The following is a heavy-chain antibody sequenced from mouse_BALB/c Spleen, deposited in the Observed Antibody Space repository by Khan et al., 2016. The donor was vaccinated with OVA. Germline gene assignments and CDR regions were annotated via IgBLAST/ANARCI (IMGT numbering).Heavy chain of an antibody. Sequence: EVQLVESGPGLVKPSQSLSLTCTVTGYSITSDYAWDWIRQFPGNKLEWMGYISYGGSTSYNPSLKSRISITRDTSKNQFFLQLNSVTTEDTATYYCARKKYYGYAMDYWGQGTSGTVSS. CDR3: ARKKYYGYAMDY. J-gene: IGHJ4*01. V-gene: IGHV3-2*02. CDR1: GYSITSDYA. D-gene: IGHD1-1*01. CDR2: ISYGGST.